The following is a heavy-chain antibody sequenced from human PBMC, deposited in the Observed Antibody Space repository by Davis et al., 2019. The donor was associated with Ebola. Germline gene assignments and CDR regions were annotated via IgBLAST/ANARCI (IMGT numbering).Heavy chain of an antibody. Sequence: PGGSLRLSCAASGFTFSSYSMNWVRQAPGKGLEWVSFISTSGTYINYADSVKGRFTISRDNAKNSLYLEMNSLGAEDTAVYYCAKGRQTPRGIVVAPLIDYWGQGTLVTVSS. D-gene: IGHD6-19*01. CDR3: AKGRQTPRGIVVAPLIDY. J-gene: IGHJ4*02. CDR2: ISTSGTYI. CDR1: GFTFSSYS. V-gene: IGHV3-21*04.